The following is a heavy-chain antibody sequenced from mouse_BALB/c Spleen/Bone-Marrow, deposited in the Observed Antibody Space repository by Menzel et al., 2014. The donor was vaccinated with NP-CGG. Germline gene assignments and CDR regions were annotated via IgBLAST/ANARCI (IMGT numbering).Heavy chain of an antibody. V-gene: IGHV4-1*02. J-gene: IGHJ3*01. CDR3: AKNYYYGYVAY. Sequence: EVQLVESGGGLVQPGGSLKLSCAASGFDFSRYWMTWVRQAPGKGLEWIGEINPDSSTINYTPTLKDKFIISRDNAKNTLYLQMSKVRSEDTDLYYCAKNYYYGYVAYWGQGTLVTVSA. CDR1: GFDFSRYW. D-gene: IGHD1-2*01. CDR2: INPDSSTI.